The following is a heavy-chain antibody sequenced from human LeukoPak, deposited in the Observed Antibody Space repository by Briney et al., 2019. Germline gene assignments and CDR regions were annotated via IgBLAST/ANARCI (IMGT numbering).Heavy chain of an antibody. D-gene: IGHD1-26*01. CDR3: AREGGGGSYADY. CDR1: GFTFSSYQ. J-gene: IGHJ4*02. V-gene: IGHV3-48*03. CDR2: IHRSGSTV. Sequence: GGSLRPSCVASGFTFSSYQMNWVRQAPGKGLEWLSYIHRSGSTVYYADSVKGRFTVSRDNTKNSLYLQMNSLRAEDTAVYYCAREGGGGSYADYWGQGTQVTVSS.